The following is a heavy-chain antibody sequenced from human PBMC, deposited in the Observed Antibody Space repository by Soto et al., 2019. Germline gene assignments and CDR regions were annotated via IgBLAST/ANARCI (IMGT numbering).Heavy chain of an antibody. Sequence: SETLSRTCVVFGESFSGYSWNCIRQPPGKGLEWIVEINHSGGTNYNASLKSRVTMSLDTSRNQFSLNVRSVTAEDTAVYYCARVALNNDFWSGPINGGIEVGGQGNTVT. D-gene: IGHD3-3*01. CDR1: GESFSGYS. CDR2: INHSGGT. CDR3: ARVALNNDFWSGPINGGIEV. J-gene: IGHJ6*02. V-gene: IGHV4-34*01.